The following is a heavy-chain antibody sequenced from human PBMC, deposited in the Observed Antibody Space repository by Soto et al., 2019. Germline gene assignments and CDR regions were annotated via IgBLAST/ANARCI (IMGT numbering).Heavy chain of an antibody. CDR2: ISSSSSYI. J-gene: IGHJ4*02. CDR3: VRGQGNVVVAASDN. V-gene: IGHV3-21*01. D-gene: IGHD2-15*01. Sequence: GGSLRLSCAASGFTFSSYSMNWVRQPPGKGLEWVSSISSSSSYIYYADSVKGRFTISRDNAKNSLFLQMNSLRAEDTAVYYCVRGQGNVVVAASDNWGQGTLVTVSS. CDR1: GFTFSSYS.